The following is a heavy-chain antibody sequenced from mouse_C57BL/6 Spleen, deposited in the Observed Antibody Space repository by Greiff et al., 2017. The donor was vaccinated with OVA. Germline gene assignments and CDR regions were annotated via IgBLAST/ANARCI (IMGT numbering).Heavy chain of an antibody. CDR3: ARRGDSSGYPWFAY. V-gene: IGHV1-82*01. J-gene: IGHJ3*01. CDR2: IYPGDGDT. D-gene: IGHD3-2*02. Sequence: VQLQQSGPELVKPGASVKISCKASGYAFSSSWMNWVKQRPGKGLEWIGRIYPGDGDTNYNGKFKGKATLTADKSSSTAYMQLSSLTSEDSAVYYCARRGDSSGYPWFAYWGQGTLVTVSA. CDR1: GYAFSSSW.